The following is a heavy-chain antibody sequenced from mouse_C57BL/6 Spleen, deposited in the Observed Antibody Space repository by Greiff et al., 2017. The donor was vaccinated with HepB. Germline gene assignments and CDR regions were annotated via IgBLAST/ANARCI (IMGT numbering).Heavy chain of an antibody. CDR3: ARGGYSNYNYAMDY. J-gene: IGHJ4*01. CDR2: IDPSDSYT. V-gene: IGHV1-59*01. Sequence: VQLQQPGAELVRPGTSVKLSCKASGYTFTSYWMHWVKQRPGQGLEWIGVIDPSDSYTNYNQKFKGKATLTVDTSSSTAYMQPSSLTSEDSAVYYCARGGYSNYNYAMDYWGQGTSVTVSS. CDR1: GYTFTSYW. D-gene: IGHD2-5*01.